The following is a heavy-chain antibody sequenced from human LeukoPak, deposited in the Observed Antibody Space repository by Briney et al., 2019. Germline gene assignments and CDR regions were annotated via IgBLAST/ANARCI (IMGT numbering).Heavy chain of an antibody. Sequence: SETLSLTCAVYGGSSSGYYWSWIREPPGKGVEWIGEINHSGSTNNNPSLKSRVTISVDTSKNQFSLRLSSVTAADTAVYYCARGLVVVVAAARGMDVWGQGTTVSVSS. D-gene: IGHD2-15*01. J-gene: IGHJ6*02. V-gene: IGHV4-34*01. CDR2: INHSGST. CDR1: GGSSSGYY. CDR3: ARGLVVVVAAARGMDV.